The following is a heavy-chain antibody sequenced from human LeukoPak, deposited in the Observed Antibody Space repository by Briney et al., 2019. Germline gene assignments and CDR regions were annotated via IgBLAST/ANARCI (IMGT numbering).Heavy chain of an antibody. CDR3: ARDRGSSWLHDGFDI. CDR2: ISSTSSYI. D-gene: IGHD6-13*01. CDR1: GFTLSSYS. Sequence: GGSLRLSCSASGFTLSSYSMNWVRQAPGKGLEWVSSISSTSSYISYSDSVKGRFTISRDNAKNSLYLQMNSLRAEDTAVYYCARDRGSSWLHDGFDIWGQGTMVTVSA. J-gene: IGHJ3*02. V-gene: IGHV3-21*01.